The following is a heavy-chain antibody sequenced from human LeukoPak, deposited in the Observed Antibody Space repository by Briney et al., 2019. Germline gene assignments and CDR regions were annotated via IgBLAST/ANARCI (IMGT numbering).Heavy chain of an antibody. Sequence: ASVKVSSKASGYTFTSYGISWVRQAPGQGLEWMGWISAYNGNTNYAQKLQGRVTMTTDTSTSTAYMELRSLRSDDTAVYYCARERVDIVVVPAGSYYYYYMDVWGKGTTVTGSS. CDR3: ARERVDIVVVPAGSYYYYYMDV. CDR1: GYTFTSYG. V-gene: IGHV1-18*01. D-gene: IGHD2-2*03. J-gene: IGHJ6*03. CDR2: ISAYNGNT.